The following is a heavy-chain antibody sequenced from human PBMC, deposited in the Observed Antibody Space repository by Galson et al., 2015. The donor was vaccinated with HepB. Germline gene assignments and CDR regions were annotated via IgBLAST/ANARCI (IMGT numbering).Heavy chain of an antibody. CDR1: GFAFVSSS. V-gene: IGHV3-21*01. J-gene: IGHJ4*02. D-gene: IGHD4/OR15-4a*01. CDR3: ATSGSDYCDSSFFDS. Sequence: SLRLSCAASGFAFVSSSMNWVRQAPGKGLEWVSSISSSSSYIFYADSLKGRSTISRDNAKNSLYLQINSLRAEDTAVYYCATSGSDYCDSSFFDSWGQGTLATVSS. CDR2: ISSSSSYI.